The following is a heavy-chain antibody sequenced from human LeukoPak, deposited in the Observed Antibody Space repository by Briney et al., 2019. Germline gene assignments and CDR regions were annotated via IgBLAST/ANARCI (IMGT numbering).Heavy chain of an antibody. CDR3: ARGLYCTNGVCYIVAFDI. J-gene: IGHJ3*02. Sequence: ASVKVSCKASGYTFTSYGISWVRRAPGQGLEWMGWISAYNGITNYAQKLQGRVTMTTDTSTSTAYMELRSLRSDDTAVYYCARGLYCTNGVCYIVAFDIWGQGTMVTVSS. CDR1: GYTFTSYG. V-gene: IGHV1-18*01. CDR2: ISAYNGIT. D-gene: IGHD2-8*01.